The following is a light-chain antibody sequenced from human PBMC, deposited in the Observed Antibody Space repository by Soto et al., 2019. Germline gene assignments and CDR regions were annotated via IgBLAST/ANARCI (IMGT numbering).Light chain of an antibody. V-gene: IGLV2-14*01. CDR2: DVS. CDR1: SSDVGGYNY. Sequence: QSALTQPASVSGSPGQSITISCTGTSSDVGGYNYVSWYQQHPGKAPKLIIFDVSYRPSGISDRFSGSKSGNTASLTISGLQTEDEADYYCSSYTSSSTGVFGGGTKLTVL. CDR3: SSYTSSSTGV. J-gene: IGLJ2*01.